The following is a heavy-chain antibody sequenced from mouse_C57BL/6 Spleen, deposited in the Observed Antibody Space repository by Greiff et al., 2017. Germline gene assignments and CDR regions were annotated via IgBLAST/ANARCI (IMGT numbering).Heavy chain of an antibody. J-gene: IGHJ3*01. CDR1: GYSITSGYY. CDR2: ISYDGSN. D-gene: IGHD1-1*01. V-gene: IGHV3-6*01. CDR3: ARDDWDYGLSFD. Sequence: EVQLQQSGPGLVKPSQSLSLTCSVTGYSITSGYYWNWIRQFPGNKLEWMGYISYDGSNNYNPSLKNRISITRDTSKNQFFLKLNSVTTEDTATYYCARDDWDYGLSFDWGQGTLVTVSA.